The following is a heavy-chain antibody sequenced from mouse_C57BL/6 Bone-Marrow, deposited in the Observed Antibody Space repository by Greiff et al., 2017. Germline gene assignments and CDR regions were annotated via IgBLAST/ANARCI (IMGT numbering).Heavy chain of an antibody. J-gene: IGHJ3*01. D-gene: IGHD1-1*01. CDR2: IDPSDSYT. CDR1: GYTFTSYW. V-gene: IGHV1-69*01. Sequence: VQLQQPGAELVMPGASVKLSCKASGYTFTSYWMHWVKQRPGQGLEWIGEIDPSDSYTNYNQKFKGKSTLTVDKSSSNAYMQLSSLTSEDSAVYYCARYHGSSRAFAYWGQGTLVTVSA. CDR3: ARYHGSSRAFAY.